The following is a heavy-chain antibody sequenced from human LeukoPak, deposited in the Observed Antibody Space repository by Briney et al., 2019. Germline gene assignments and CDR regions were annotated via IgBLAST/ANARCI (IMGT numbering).Heavy chain of an antibody. D-gene: IGHD2-15*01. J-gene: IGHJ4*02. CDR2: INPNSGGT. V-gene: IGHV1-2*02. Sequence: ASVTVSCKASGYTFTGYYMHWVRQAPGQGLELMGWINPNSGGTKYAQKFQGRVTMTRDTSISTAYMELSRLRSDDTAVYYCARTAAALFRLDCWGQGTLVTVSS. CDR3: ARTAAALFRLDC. CDR1: GYTFTGYY.